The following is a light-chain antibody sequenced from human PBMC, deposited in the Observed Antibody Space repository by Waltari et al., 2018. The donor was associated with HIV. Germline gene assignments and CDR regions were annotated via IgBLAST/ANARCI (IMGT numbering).Light chain of an antibody. CDR3: QQGFTSPAT. J-gene: IGKJ2*01. CDR2: GAS. V-gene: IGKV1-39*01. Sequence: EIQMTQSPLNLYASMGDRVTITCRASQQIVRYLNWYLHKTGTPPKLLSFGASTLQGGVPSRFSGGGSGTDFFLSIDSLQPEDFAIYYCQQGFTSPATFGQGTKVELK. CDR1: QQIVRY.